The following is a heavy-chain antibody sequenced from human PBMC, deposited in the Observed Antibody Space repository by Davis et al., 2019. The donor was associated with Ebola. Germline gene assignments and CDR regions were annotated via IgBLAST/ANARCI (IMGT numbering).Heavy chain of an antibody. D-gene: IGHD6-13*01. J-gene: IGHJ4*02. Sequence: PSETLSLTCSFSGGSVTYYYWNWIRQSAGKGLEWIGRIHTGEDGNYNPSLKSRVTMSVDTSKNQFSLKLNSLTAADTAVYFCARVAYPSSCLEKWGQGVLVTVSS. V-gene: IGHV4-4*07. CDR1: GGSVTYYY. CDR2: IHTGEDG. CDR3: ARVAYPSSCLEK.